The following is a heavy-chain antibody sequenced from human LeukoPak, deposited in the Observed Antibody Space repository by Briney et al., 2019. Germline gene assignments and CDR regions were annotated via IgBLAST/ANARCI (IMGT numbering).Heavy chain of an antibody. CDR1: GGPVSGGIYY. J-gene: IGHJ4*02. D-gene: IGHD4-23*01. CDR2: IYYSGST. CDR3: ARDIAYGANSLDY. Sequence: PSETLSLTCTVSGGPVSGGIYYWTWIRQPPGKGLEWIGYIYYSGSTDYNPSLKSRVTISVDTSKNQFSLKLSSVTAADTAVYYCARDIAYGANSLDYWGQGTLVTVSS. V-gene: IGHV4-61*01.